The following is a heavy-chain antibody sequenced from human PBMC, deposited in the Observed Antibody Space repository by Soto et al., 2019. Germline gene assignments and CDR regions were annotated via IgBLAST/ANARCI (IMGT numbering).Heavy chain of an antibody. D-gene: IGHD1-1*01. Sequence: EVQLVESGGGLVQPGGSLSLSCAASGFAFGSYWMHWAGQAPGKGLVWVSRISQDGTIATQADSVKGRFTISRDNAKNTLYLQMNSLRADDTAVYYCLRDQRHWNEFADQWGQGTLVTVSS. CDR1: GFAFGSYW. CDR2: ISQDGTIA. J-gene: IGHJ4*02. V-gene: IGHV3-74*01. CDR3: LRDQRHWNEFADQ.